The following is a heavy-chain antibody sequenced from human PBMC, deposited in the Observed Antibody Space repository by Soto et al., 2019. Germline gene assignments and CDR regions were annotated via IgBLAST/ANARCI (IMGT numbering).Heavy chain of an antibody. CDR3: ARGRYYGMDV. V-gene: IGHV3-74*01. CDR1: GCTFSSYW. CDR2: INSDESST. J-gene: IGHJ6*02. Sequence: EVQLVESGGGLVQPGGSLRLSCAASGCTFSSYWMHWVRQAPGKGLVWVSRINSDESSTSYADSVKGRFTISRDNAKNTLYLQMNSLRVEDTAVYYCARGRYYGMDVWGQGTTVTVSS.